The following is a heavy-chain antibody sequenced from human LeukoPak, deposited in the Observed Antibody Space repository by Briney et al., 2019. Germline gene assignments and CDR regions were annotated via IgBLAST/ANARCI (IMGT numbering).Heavy chain of an antibody. Sequence: ASVTVSCKASGYTFTSYGISWVRQAPGQGLEWMGWISPYNGNTNYAQKLQGTVTMTTDTSTSTVYMELKSLTSDDTAVYYCAIGPAGKDYWGQGTLVTVSS. CDR3: AIGPAGKDY. V-gene: IGHV1-18*01. CDR1: GYTFTSYG. CDR2: ISPYNGNT. D-gene: IGHD6-13*01. J-gene: IGHJ4*02.